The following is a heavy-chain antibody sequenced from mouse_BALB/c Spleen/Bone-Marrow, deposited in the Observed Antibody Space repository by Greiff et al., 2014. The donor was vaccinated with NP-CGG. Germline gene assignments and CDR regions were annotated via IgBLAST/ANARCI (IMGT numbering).Heavy chain of an antibody. CDR3: ARQGPYGNYGRFAY. CDR2: ISSGGSYT. CDR1: GFTFSSYG. Sequence: EVKLVESGGDLVKPGGSLKLSCAASGFTFSSYGMSWVRQTPDKRLEWVATISSGGSYTYYPDSVKGRFTISRDNAKKTLYLQMSSLKSEDTAMYYCARQGPYGNYGRFAYWGQRPMVTVSA. J-gene: IGHJ3*01. V-gene: IGHV5-6*01. D-gene: IGHD2-10*02.